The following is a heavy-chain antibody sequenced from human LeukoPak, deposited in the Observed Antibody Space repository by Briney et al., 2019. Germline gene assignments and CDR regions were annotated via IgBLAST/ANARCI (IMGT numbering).Heavy chain of an antibody. Sequence: SVKVSCKASGGTFSSYAISWVRQAPGQGLEWMGGIIPIFGTANYAQKFQGRVTITTDESTSTAYMELSSLRSEDTAVYYCARGRSNRGAGWSSWFDPWGQGTLVTVPS. CDR1: GGTFSSYA. V-gene: IGHV1-69*05. D-gene: IGHD3-10*01. J-gene: IGHJ5*02. CDR3: ARGRSNRGAGWSSWFDP. CDR2: IIPIFGTA.